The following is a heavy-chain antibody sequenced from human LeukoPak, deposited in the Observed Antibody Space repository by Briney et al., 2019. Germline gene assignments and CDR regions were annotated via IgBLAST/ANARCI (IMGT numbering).Heavy chain of an antibody. V-gene: IGHV3-74*01. D-gene: IGHD5-18*01. Sequence: PGGSLRLSCAASGFTFSSYWMHWVRQAPGKGLVWVSRINSDGSSTSYADSVKGRFTISRDNSKNTLYLQMNSLRAEDTAVYYCAKAQDSYGQHYYMDVWGKGTTVTISS. J-gene: IGHJ6*03. CDR2: INSDGSST. CDR1: GFTFSSYW. CDR3: AKAQDSYGQHYYMDV.